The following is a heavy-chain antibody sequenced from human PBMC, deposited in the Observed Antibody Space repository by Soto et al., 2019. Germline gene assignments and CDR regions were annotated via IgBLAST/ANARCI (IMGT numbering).Heavy chain of an antibody. J-gene: IGHJ4*02. CDR2: ISSSSSYI. CDR1: GLTFSSYS. CDR3: SRYMLATSVRHSDY. V-gene: IGHV3-21*01. Sequence: GGSLRLSCAASGLTFSSYSMNWVRQAPGKGLEWVSSISSSSSYIYYADSVKGRFTISRDNAKNSLYLQMNSLRAEDTAVYYCSRYMLATSVRHSDYWGQGTLVTVSS. D-gene: IGHD2-8*01.